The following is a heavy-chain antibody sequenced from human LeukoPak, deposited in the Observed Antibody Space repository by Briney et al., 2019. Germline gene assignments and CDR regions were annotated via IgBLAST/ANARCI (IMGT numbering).Heavy chain of an antibody. Sequence: SDTLSLTCAVSGYSISSSNYWAWIRQPPGKGLEWIGHIYYSGGIYYNPSLKSRVTMSVDTSKNQFSLKLSSVTAADTAVYYCARAGGTDYHFLWYWGQGTLVTVSS. CDR3: ARAGGTDYHFLWY. V-gene: IGHV4-28*05. CDR1: GYSISSSNY. J-gene: IGHJ4*02. CDR2: IYYSGGI. D-gene: IGHD2-15*01.